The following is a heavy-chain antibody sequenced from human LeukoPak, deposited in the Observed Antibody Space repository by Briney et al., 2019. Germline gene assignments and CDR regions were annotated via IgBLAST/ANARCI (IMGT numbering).Heavy chain of an antibody. CDR2: IKHDGSEK. CDR1: GFTFSSYE. CDR3: ARALDSLYSSGWPSAGY. D-gene: IGHD6-19*01. J-gene: IGHJ4*02. V-gene: IGHV3-7*01. Sequence: GGSLRLSCAASGFTFSSYEMNWVRQAPGKGLEWVANIKHDGSEKYHVDSVKGRFTISRDNAKNSLYLQMNSLRAEDTAVYYCARALDSLYSSGWPSAGYWGQGTLVTVFS.